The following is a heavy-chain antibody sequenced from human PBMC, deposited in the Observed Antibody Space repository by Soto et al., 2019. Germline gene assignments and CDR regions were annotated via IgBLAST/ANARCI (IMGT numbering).Heavy chain of an antibody. CDR2: IYDSGSA. D-gene: IGHD1-26*01. CDR3: ARGILRPNHYMDV. CDR1: GDSISRGGYF. Sequence: QVQLQESGPGLVKPSQTLSLTCIVSGDSISRGGYFWTWIRQHPGKGLEWIGYIYDSGSAFYNPSRKSRVTRSVDTSKNQFSLNLRPVTAADTAVFYCARGILRPNHYMDVWGKGTAVAVSS. J-gene: IGHJ6*03. V-gene: IGHV4-31*03.